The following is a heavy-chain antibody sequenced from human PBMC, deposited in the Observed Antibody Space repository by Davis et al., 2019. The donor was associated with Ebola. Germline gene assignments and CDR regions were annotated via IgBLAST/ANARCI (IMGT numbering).Heavy chain of an antibody. CDR2: ISGSGGST. D-gene: IGHD6-13*01. J-gene: IGHJ4*02. V-gene: IGHV3-23*01. Sequence: GESLKISCAASGFTFSSYAMSWVRQAPGKGLEWVSAISGSGGSTYYADSVKGRFTISRDNSKNTLYLQMNSLRAEDTAVYYCARGVLYSSSWYVDYWGQGTLVTVSS. CDR1: GFTFSSYA. CDR3: ARGVLYSSSWYVDY.